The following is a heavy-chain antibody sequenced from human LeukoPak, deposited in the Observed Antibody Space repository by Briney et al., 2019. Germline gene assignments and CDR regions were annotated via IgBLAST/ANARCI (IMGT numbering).Heavy chain of an antibody. D-gene: IGHD6-13*01. CDR1: GYTFTSYD. Sequence: GXSVKVSCKASGYTFTSYDINWVRQATGQGLEWMGWMNPNSGNTGYAQKFQGRVTMTRNTSISTAYMELSSLRSEDTAVYYCARVPKYSSSWTAEYFQHWGQGTLVTVSS. CDR3: ARVPKYSSSWTAEYFQH. V-gene: IGHV1-8*01. CDR2: MNPNSGNT. J-gene: IGHJ1*01.